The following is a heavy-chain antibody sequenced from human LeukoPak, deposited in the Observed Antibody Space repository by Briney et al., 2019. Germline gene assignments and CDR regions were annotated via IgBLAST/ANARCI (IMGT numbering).Heavy chain of an antibody. CDR1: GGSISSGGYS. Sequence: TPSLTSTVPGGSISSGGYSWSWIRQPPGKGLEWIGNIHHRGGTYYNPSLNSRAPIPEDRSKTQCSLTLNSVTAADTAAYYCARDLPLAAAVKDVFDRWGHGTLVSVSS. D-gene: IGHD6-13*01. J-gene: IGHJ4*01. CDR2: IHHRGGT. CDR3: ARDLPLAAAVKDVFDR. V-gene: IGHV4-30-2*01.